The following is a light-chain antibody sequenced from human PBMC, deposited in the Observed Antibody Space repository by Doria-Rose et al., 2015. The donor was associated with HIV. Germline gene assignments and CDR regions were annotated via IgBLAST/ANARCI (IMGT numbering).Light chain of an antibody. J-gene: IGKJ1*01. Sequence: TQSPSSPSASTGDRVTITCRASQDISNYLAWYQQKPGKAPKLLIYAASTLQSGVPSRFSGSGSGTDFTLTISYLQSEDFATYYCQQYYSYPPTFGQGTKVEVK. CDR3: QQYYSYPPT. CDR2: AAS. CDR1: QDISNY. V-gene: IGKV1-8*01.